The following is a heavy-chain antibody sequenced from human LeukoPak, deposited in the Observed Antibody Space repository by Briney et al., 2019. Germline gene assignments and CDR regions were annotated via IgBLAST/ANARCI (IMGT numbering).Heavy chain of an antibody. Sequence: PGGSLRLSCAASGFTFSSYGMHWVRQAPGKGLEWVAVIWYDGSNKYYADSVKGRFTISRDNSKNTLYLQMNSLRAEDTAVYYCARDGPGYSSSSAPNWFDPWGQGTLVTVSS. CDR1: GFTFSSYG. CDR2: IWYDGSNK. J-gene: IGHJ5*02. V-gene: IGHV3-33*08. CDR3: ARDGPGYSSSSAPNWFDP. D-gene: IGHD6-6*01.